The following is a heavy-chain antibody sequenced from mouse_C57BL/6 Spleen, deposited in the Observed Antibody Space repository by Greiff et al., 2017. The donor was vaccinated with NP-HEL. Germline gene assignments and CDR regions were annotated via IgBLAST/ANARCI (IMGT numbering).Heavy chain of an antibody. Sequence: QVQLQQSGPELVKPGASVKISCKASGYAFSSSWMNWVKQRPGKGLEWIGRIYPGDGDTNYNGKFKGKATLTADKSSSTAYMQLSSLTSDDSAVYFCARGLFSTTVVAHDYWGQGTTLTVSS. D-gene: IGHD1-1*01. CDR2: IYPGDGDT. J-gene: IGHJ2*01. CDR1: GYAFSSSW. V-gene: IGHV1-82*01. CDR3: ARGLFSTTVVAHDY.